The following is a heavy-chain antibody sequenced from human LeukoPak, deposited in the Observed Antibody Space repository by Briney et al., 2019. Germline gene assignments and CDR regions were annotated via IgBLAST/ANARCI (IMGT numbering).Heavy chain of an antibody. CDR2: ISSRDRTT. Sequence: GGSLRLSCAASGFTFSDYEINWVRQAPGKGLEWVSYISSRDRTTYYADSVTGRFTISRDNAKNSLYLQMNSLRAEDTAVYYCARTSWNDVPYLDYWGQGNLVTVSS. CDR3: ARTSWNDVPYLDY. V-gene: IGHV3-48*03. CDR1: GFTFSDYE. D-gene: IGHD1-1*01. J-gene: IGHJ4*02.